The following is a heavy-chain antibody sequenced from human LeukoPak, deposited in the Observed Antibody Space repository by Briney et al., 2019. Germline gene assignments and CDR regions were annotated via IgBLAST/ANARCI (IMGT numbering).Heavy chain of an antibody. CDR1: GFTFSSYG. J-gene: IGHJ4*02. D-gene: IGHD3-10*01. V-gene: IGHV3-23*01. CDR2: IGGRDGST. Sequence: GGSLRLSCAASGFTFSSYGMSWVRQAPGKGLEWVSAIGGRDGSTYYADSVKGRFTVSRDNSKNTLYVQMNSLRAEDTAVYYCAKGHYYGSGSLDYWGQGTLVTVSS. CDR3: AKGHYYGSGSLDY.